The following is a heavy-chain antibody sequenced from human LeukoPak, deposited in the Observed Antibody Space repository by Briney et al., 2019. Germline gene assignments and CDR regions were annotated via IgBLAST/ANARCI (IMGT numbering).Heavy chain of an antibody. CDR1: GGTFSSYA. D-gene: IGHD2-2*02. CDR2: IIPIFGTA. CDR3: ARDSGCSSTSCYSGSYYYYYMDV. J-gene: IGHJ6*03. Sequence: SVKVSCKASGGTFSSYAISWVRQAPGQGRGWMGGIIPIFGTANYAQKFQGRVTITTDESTSTAYMELSSLRSEDTAVYYCARDSGCSSTSCYSGSYYYYYMDVWGKGTTVTVSS. V-gene: IGHV1-69*05.